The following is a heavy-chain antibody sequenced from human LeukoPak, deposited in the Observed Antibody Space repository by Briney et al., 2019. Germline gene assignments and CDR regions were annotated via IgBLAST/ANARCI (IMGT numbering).Heavy chain of an antibody. CDR2: INHSGST. V-gene: IGHV4-34*01. Sequence: PSETLSLTCAVYGGSFSGYYWSWVRQPPGKGLEWIGEINHSGSTNYNPSLKSRVTISVDTSKNQFSLKLSSVTAADTAVYYCARVRGSIYYFDYWGQGTLVTVSS. D-gene: IGHD3-10*01. CDR3: ARVRGSIYYFDY. J-gene: IGHJ4*02. CDR1: GGSFSGYY.